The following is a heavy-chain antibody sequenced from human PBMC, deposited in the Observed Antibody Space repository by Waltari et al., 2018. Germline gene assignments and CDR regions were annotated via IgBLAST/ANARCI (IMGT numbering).Heavy chain of an antibody. D-gene: IGHD3-22*01. J-gene: IGHJ3*02. Sequence: QVQLVQSGAEVKKPGSSVKVSCKASGGTFSSYAISWVRQAPGQGLEWMGGIIPIFGTANYAQKFQGRVTITADKSTSTAYMELSSLRSEDTAVYYCAKERVTMIVVVNHDAFDIWGQGTMVTVSS. CDR1: GGTFSSYA. CDR3: AKERVTMIVVVNHDAFDI. V-gene: IGHV1-69*14. CDR2: IIPIFGTA.